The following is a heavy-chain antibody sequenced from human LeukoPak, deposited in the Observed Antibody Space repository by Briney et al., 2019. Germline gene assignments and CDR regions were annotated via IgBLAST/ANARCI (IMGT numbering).Heavy chain of an antibody. CDR3: AKVPLMITFGGPER. V-gene: IGHV3-30*18. Sequence: GRSLRLSCAASGITFSSYGMHWVRQAPGKGLEWVAVISYDGSNKYYADSVKGRFTISRDNSKNTLYLQMNSLRAEDTAVYYCAKVPLMITFGGPERWGQGTLVTVSS. D-gene: IGHD3-16*01. J-gene: IGHJ4*02. CDR2: ISYDGSNK. CDR1: GITFSSYG.